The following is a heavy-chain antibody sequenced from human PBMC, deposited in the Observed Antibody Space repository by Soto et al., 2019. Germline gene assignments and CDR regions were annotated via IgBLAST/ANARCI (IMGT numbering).Heavy chain of an antibody. Sequence: SETLSLTCAVYGGSFSGYYWSWIRQPPGKGLEWIGEINHSGSTNYNPSLKSRVTISVDTSKNQFSLKLSSVTAADTAVYYCAKLLGYCSSTSCAAWGYNYYYGMDVWGQGTTVTVSS. D-gene: IGHD2-2*01. CDR2: INHSGST. J-gene: IGHJ6*02. CDR1: GGSFSGYY. V-gene: IGHV4-34*01. CDR3: AKLLGYCSSTSCAAWGYNYYYGMDV.